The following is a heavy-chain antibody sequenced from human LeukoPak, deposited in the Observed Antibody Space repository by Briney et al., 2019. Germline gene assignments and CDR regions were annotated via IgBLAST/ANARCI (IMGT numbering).Heavy chain of an antibody. CDR2: ISSSGSTI. J-gene: IGHJ4*02. CDR3: AKDPRVYGSGSYYLRY. CDR1: GFTFSSYE. Sequence: QTGGSLRLSCAASGFTFSSYEMNWVRQAPGKGLEWVSYISSSGSTIYYADSVKGRFTISRDNAKNSLYLQMNSLRAEDTAVYYCAKDPRVYGSGSYYLRYWGQGTLVTVSS. D-gene: IGHD3-10*01. V-gene: IGHV3-48*03.